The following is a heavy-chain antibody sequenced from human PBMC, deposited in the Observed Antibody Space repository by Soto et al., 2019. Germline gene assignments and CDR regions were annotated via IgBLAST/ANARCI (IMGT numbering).Heavy chain of an antibody. V-gene: IGHV1-69*01. CDR3: ARRRSSGWYRARGYFDY. Sequence: QVQLVQSGAEVKKPGSSVKVSCKASGGTFGSYAISWVRQAPGQGLGWMGGIIPIFGTANYAQKFQGRVTITADESTSTAYMELSSLRSEDTPVYYCARRRSSGWYRARGYFDYWGQGTLVTVSS. J-gene: IGHJ4*02. CDR1: GGTFGSYA. D-gene: IGHD6-19*01. CDR2: IIPIFGTA.